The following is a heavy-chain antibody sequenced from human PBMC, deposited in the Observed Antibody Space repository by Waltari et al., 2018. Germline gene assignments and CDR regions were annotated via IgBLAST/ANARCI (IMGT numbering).Heavy chain of an antibody. Sequence: QVQLQESGPGLVKPSETLSLTCTVSGGYISSHYWSWIRQPPGKGLEWIGYIYYSGSTNYNPSLKRRVTISVDTSKNQFSLKLSSVTAADTAVYYCASGIAAAGTHYYYGMDVWGQGTTVTVSS. V-gene: IGHV4-59*11. D-gene: IGHD6-13*01. CDR3: ASGIAAAGTHYYYGMDV. CDR2: IYYSGST. CDR1: GGYISSHY. J-gene: IGHJ6*02.